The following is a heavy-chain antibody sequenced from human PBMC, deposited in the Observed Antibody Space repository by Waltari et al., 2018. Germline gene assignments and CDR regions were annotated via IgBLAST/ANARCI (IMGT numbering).Heavy chain of an antibody. J-gene: IGHJ5*02. CDR3: AREGTKRGYCSGGSCHNWFDP. Sequence: QLQLQESGPGLVKPSETLSLTCTVSGGSISSSSYYWGWIRQPPGKGLEGIGSIYYSGSTYYNPSLKSRVTISVDTSKNEFSLKLSSVTAADTAVYYCAREGTKRGYCSGGSCHNWFDPWGQGTLVTVSS. V-gene: IGHV4-39*02. CDR1: GGSISSSSYY. D-gene: IGHD2-15*01. CDR2: IYYSGST.